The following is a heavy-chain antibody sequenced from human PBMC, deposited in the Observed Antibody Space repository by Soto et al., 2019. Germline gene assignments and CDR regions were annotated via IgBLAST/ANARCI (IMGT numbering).Heavy chain of an antibody. Sequence: PGGSLRLSCAASGFTFSDYYMSWIRQAPGKGLEWVSYISSSSSYTNYADSVKGRFTISRDNAKNSLYLQMNSLRAEDTAVYYCARVWGGGSSTVDYWGRGTLVTVSS. D-gene: IGHD1-26*01. J-gene: IGHJ4*02. CDR2: ISSSSSYT. CDR1: GFTFSDYY. CDR3: ARVWGGGSSTVDY. V-gene: IGHV3-11*05.